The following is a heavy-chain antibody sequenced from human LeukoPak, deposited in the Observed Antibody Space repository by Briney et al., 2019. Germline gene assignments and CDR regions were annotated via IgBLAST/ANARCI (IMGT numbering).Heavy chain of an antibody. CDR1: GFTFSSYG. CDR2: IWYDGSNK. Sequence: TGGSLRLSCAASGFTFSSYGMPWVRQAPGKGLEWVAVIWYDGSNKYYADSVKGRFTISRDNSKNTLYLQMNSLRAEDTAVYYCARAYYDYVWGSLDYFDYWGQGTLVTVSS. D-gene: IGHD3-16*01. CDR3: ARAYYDYVWGSLDYFDY. V-gene: IGHV3-33*01. J-gene: IGHJ4*02.